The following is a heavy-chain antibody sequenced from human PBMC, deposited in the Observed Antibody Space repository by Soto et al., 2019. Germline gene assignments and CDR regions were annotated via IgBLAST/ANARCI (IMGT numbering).Heavy chain of an antibody. CDR3: ARHPVVVGAAGRYYYYYMDV. CDR1: GGSISSSSYC. D-gene: IGHD2-15*01. CDR2: IYYSGST. J-gene: IGHJ6*03. V-gene: IGHV4-39*01. Sequence: QLQLQESGPGLVKPSETLSLTCTVSGGSISSSSYCWGWIRQPPGKGLEWIGSIYYSGSTYYNPSLKGRVTISVDTSKNLFSLKLSSVTAADTAGYCCARHPVVVGAAGRYYYYYMDVWGKGTTVTVSS.